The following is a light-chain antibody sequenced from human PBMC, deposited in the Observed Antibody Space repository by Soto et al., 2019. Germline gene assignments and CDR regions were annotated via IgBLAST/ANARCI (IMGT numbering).Light chain of an antibody. V-gene: IGLV2-11*01. CDR2: HVS. CDR1: SSDVGGYKY. CDR3: CSYTGSDTYV. J-gene: IGLJ1*01. Sequence: SVLSQARSVSGSPGQSVTISCTGTSSDVGGYKYVSWYQQYPGKAPKLMIYHVSKRPSGVPDRFSGSKSGNTASLTISGLQGEDEADYYCCSYTGSDTYVFGTGTNVTIL.